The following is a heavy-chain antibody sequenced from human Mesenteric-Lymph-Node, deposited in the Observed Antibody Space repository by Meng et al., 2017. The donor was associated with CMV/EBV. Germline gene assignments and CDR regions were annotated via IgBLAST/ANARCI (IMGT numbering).Heavy chain of an antibody. V-gene: IGHV3-23*01. J-gene: IGHJ4*02. Sequence: GESLKISCAASEFTFNTYAMSWVRQAPGKGLEWVSVVTETGHQIYADSVKGRFTISRDNSKNTLYLQMNNLRLEDTAVYYCAKSLTTAPANWGQGTLVTVSS. CDR3: AKSLTTAPAN. CDR1: EFTFNTYA. D-gene: IGHD1/OR15-1a*01. CDR2: VTETGHQ.